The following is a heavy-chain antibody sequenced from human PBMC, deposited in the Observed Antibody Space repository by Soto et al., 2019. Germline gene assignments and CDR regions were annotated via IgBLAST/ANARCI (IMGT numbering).Heavy chain of an antibody. V-gene: IGHV3-30*18. CDR3: AKDRGHGGRGAFEI. Sequence: QVQLVESGGGVVQPGRSLRLSCAASGFTFSSYGMHWVRQAPGKGLEWVAVISYDGSNKYYADSVKGRFTISRDNSKNTLYLQMNSLRAEDTAVYYCAKDRGHGGRGAFEIWGQGTMVTVSS. D-gene: IGHD3-10*01. CDR1: GFTFSSYG. J-gene: IGHJ3*02. CDR2: ISYDGSNK.